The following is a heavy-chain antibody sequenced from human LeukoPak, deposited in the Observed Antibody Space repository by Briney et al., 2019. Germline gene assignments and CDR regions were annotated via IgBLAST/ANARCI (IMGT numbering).Heavy chain of an antibody. CDR2: INHSGST. V-gene: IGHV4-34*01. CDR1: GGSFSGYY. D-gene: IGHD3-10*01. CDR3: ARGGSGSYYNGHYFDY. J-gene: IGHJ4*02. Sequence: PSETLSLTCAVYGGSFSGYYWSWIRQPPGKGLEWIGEINHSGSTNYNPSLKSRVTISVDTSKNQFSLKLSSVTAADTAVYYCARGGSGSYYNGHYFDYWGQGTLVTVSS.